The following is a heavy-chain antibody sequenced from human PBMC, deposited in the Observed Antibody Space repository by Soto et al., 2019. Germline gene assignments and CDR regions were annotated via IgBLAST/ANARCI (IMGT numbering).Heavy chain of an antibody. D-gene: IGHD3-10*01. CDR3: TTNGYYSLDW. J-gene: IGHJ4*02. Sequence: PSETLSLTCTLSGGSISTYYWSWIRQPPGKGLEWIGYIYYSGSTNYNPSLKSRVTISVDKSKNQFSLKLSSVTAADTAVYYCTTNGYYSLDWWGQGTLVTVSS. CDR1: GGSISTYY. V-gene: IGHV4-59*01. CDR2: IYYSGST.